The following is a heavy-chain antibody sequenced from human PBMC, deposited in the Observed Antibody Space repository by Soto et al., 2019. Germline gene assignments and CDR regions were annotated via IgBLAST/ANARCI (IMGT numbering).Heavy chain of an antibody. CDR1: GFTFSSYS. CDR2: ISRSSSTI. CDR3: ARALSGYDSSGG. D-gene: IGHD3-22*01. J-gene: IGHJ4*02. Sequence: GGSLRLSCAASGFTFSSYSMNWVRQAPGKGLEWVSYISRSSSTIYYADTVKGRFTISRDNAKNSLYLQMNSLRDEDTAVYYCARALSGYDSSGGWGQGTLVTVSS. V-gene: IGHV3-48*02.